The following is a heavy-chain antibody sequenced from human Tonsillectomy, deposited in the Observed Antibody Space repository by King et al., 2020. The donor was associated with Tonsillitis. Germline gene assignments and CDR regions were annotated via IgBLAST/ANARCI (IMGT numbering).Heavy chain of an antibody. CDR2: ITYSRST. D-gene: IGHD3-22*01. V-gene: IGHV4-34*02. J-gene: IGHJ4*02. CDR1: GGSFNGFH. Sequence: VQLTQWGAGLLKPSETLSLNCAVYGGSFNGFHWSWLRQPPGKGLEWIGEITYSRSTKYNPSLKSRVTISVDTSKNQFSLKLSSVTAADTALYYCARGHYDSSGYRFDYWGQGTLVTVSS. CDR3: ARGHYDSSGYRFDY.